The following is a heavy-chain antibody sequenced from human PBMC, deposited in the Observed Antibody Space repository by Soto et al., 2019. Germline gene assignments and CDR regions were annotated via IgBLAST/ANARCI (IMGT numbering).Heavy chain of an antibody. V-gene: IGHV1-69*13. J-gene: IGHJ4*02. D-gene: IGHD3-22*01. CDR3: ASDDSSGYYYGVFDY. CDR1: GGTFSSYA. Sequence: SVKVSCKASGGTFSSYAISWVRQAPGQGLEWMGGIIPIFGTANYAQKFQGRVTITADESTSTAYMELSSLRSEDTAVYYCASDDSSGYYYGVFDYWGQGTLVTVSS. CDR2: IIPIFGTA.